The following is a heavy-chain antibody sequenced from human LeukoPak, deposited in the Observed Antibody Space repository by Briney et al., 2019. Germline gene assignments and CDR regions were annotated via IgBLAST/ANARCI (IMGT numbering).Heavy chain of an antibody. CDR3: ARGTVTYFDY. J-gene: IGHJ4*02. V-gene: IGHV3-30-3*01. CDR2: ISYDGSNK. Sequence: GGSLRLSCAASGFTFSYYAMHCVRQAPGKGLEWVAVISYDGSNKYYADSVKGRFTISRDNSKNTLYLQMTSLRADDPGVYYCARGTVTYFDYWGQGTLVTVSS. D-gene: IGHD4-17*01. CDR1: GFTFSYYA.